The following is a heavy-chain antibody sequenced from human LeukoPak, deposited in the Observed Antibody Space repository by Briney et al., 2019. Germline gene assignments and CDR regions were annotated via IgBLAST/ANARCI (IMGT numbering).Heavy chain of an antibody. CDR1: GLSFSGYY. J-gene: IGHJ1*01. V-gene: IGHV4-34*01. Sequence: SETLSLTCAVYGLSFSGYYWSWIRQPPGKGLEWIGEINHCGSTNYNPSLKGRATILVDTSKNQFSLKLSSVTAADTAVYYCARGHSPVTTKVSYFQHWGQGTLVTVSS. CDR3: ARGHSPVTTKVSYFQH. D-gene: IGHD4-17*01. CDR2: INHCGST.